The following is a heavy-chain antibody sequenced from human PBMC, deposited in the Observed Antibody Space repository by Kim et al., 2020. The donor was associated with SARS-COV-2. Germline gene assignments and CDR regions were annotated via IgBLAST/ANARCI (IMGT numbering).Heavy chain of an antibody. CDR2: ISAYNGNT. J-gene: IGHJ4*02. Sequence: ASVKVSCKASGYTFTSYGISWVRQAPGQGLEWMGWISAYNGNTNYAQKLQGRVTMTTDTSTSTAYMELRSLRSDDTAVYYCARDYGEVLAYCGGDCYQFDYWGQGTLVTVSS. V-gene: IGHV1-18*04. D-gene: IGHD2-21*02. CDR3: ARDYGEVLAYCGGDCYQFDY. CDR1: GYTFTSYG.